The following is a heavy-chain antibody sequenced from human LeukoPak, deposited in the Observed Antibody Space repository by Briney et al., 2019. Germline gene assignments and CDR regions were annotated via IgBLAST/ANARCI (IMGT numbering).Heavy chain of an antibody. J-gene: IGHJ3*02. V-gene: IGHV3-15*01. CDR1: GFTFSNAW. CDR3: TTVGGVVVPAAITAFDI. Sequence: GSLRLSCAASGFTFSNAWRSWVRQAPGKGLEWVGRIKSKTDGGTTDYAAPVKGRFTISRDDSKNTLYLQMNSLKTEDTAVYYCTTVGGVVVPAAITAFDIWGQGTMVTVSS. D-gene: IGHD2-2*02. CDR2: IKSKTDGGTT.